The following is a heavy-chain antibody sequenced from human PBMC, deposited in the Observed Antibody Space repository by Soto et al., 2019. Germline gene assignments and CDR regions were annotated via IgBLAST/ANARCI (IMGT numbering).Heavy chain of an antibody. D-gene: IGHD6-19*01. J-gene: IGHJ5*02. V-gene: IGHV3-30-3*01. Sequence: QVQLVESGGGVVQPGRSLRLSCAASGFTFSSYAMHWVRQAPGKGLEWVAVISYDGSNKYYADSVKGRFTISRDNSKNRLYLQMSSLRAEDTAVYYCGAGCWFDPRGQGTLVTVCS. CDR2: ISYDGSNK. CDR3: GAGCWFDP. CDR1: GFTFSSYA.